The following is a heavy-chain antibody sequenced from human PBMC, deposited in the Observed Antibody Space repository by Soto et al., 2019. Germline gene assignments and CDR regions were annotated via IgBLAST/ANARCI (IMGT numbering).Heavy chain of an antibody. V-gene: IGHV4-59*01. CDR1: GGSSSSYY. CDR2: IYYSGST. D-gene: IGHD5-12*01. J-gene: IGHJ4*02. CDR3: AREDIVATSLFDY. Sequence: SVPMSLTCSVAGGSSSSYYWSWIRKPPGKGLEWIGYIYYSGSTNYNPSLKSRVTISVDTSKNQFSLKLSSVTAADTAVYYCAREDIVATSLFDYWGQGTLVTVSS.